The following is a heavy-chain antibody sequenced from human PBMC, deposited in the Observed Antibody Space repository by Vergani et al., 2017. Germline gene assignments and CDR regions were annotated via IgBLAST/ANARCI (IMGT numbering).Heavy chain of an antibody. D-gene: IGHD3-9*01. Sequence: QVQLVQSGAEVKKPGSSVKVSCKASGGTFSSYAISWVRQAPGQGLEWMGGIIPIFGTANYAQKFQGRVTITAEESTSTAYMELSSLRSEDTAVYYCAGVGYDILTGYYGKGFGWVDPWGEGTLVTVSS. V-gene: IGHV1-69*12. J-gene: IGHJ5*02. CDR1: GGTFSSYA. CDR3: AGVGYDILTGYYGKGFGWVDP. CDR2: IIPIFGTA.